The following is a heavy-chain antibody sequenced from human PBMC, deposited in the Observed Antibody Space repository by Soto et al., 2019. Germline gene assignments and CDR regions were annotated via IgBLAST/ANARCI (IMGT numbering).Heavy chain of an antibody. CDR2: INSDGSGT. Sequence: EVQLVESGGGLVQPGGSLRLSCAASGFAFSSYWMHWVRQAPGKGLVWVSRINSDGSGTSYADSVKGRFTISRDNAKNTLYLQMNSLRAEDTAVYYCARPAMDRVGAFDIWGQGTMVTVSS. V-gene: IGHV3-74*01. CDR3: ARPAMDRVGAFDI. D-gene: IGHD5-18*01. J-gene: IGHJ3*02. CDR1: GFAFSSYW.